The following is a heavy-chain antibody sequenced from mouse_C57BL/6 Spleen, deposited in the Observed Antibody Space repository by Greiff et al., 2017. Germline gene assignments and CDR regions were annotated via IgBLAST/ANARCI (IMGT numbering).Heavy chain of an antibody. J-gene: IGHJ1*03. Sequence: EVQLVESGGGLVKPGGSLKLSCAASGFTFSSYAMSWVRQTPEKRLEWVATISDGGSYTYYPDNVKGRFTISRDNAKNNLYLQMSHLKSEDTAMYYCARDGGLGEYFDVWGTGTTVTVSS. CDR2: ISDGGSYT. V-gene: IGHV5-4*01. CDR1: GFTFSSYA. CDR3: ARDGGLGEYFDV. D-gene: IGHD2-4*01.